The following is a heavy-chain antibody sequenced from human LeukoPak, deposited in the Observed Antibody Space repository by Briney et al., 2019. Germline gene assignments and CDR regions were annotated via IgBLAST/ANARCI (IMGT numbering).Heavy chain of an antibody. Sequence: GGSLRLSCAASGFTFSRYGMSWVRQAPGKGLEWVSAISGSGGSTYYADSVKGRFTISRDNAKNSLYLQMNSLRAEDTAVYYCARKSDGYNPSNWFDPWGQGTLVTVSS. CDR1: GFTFSRYG. CDR2: ISGSGGST. D-gene: IGHD5-24*01. J-gene: IGHJ5*02. V-gene: IGHV3-23*01. CDR3: ARKSDGYNPSNWFDP.